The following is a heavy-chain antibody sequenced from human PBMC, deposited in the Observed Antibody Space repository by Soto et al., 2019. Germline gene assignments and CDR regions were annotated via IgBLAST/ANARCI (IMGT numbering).Heavy chain of an antibody. CDR1: GFTFSSYA. V-gene: IGHV3-30-3*01. D-gene: IGHD2-15*01. CDR3: ARDTLHSVYLLHFDY. CDR2: ISYDGSNK. Sequence: QVQLVESGGGVVQPGRSLRLSCAASGFTFSSYAMHWVRQAPGKGLEWVAVISYDGSNKYYADSVKGRFTISRDNSKNTLYLQMNRLRAEDTAVYHCARDTLHSVYLLHFDYWGQGTLVTVSS. J-gene: IGHJ4*02.